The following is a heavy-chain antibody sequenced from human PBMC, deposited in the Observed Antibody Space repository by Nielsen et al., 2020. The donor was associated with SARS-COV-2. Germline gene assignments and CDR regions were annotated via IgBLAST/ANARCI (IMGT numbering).Heavy chain of an antibody. V-gene: IGHV3-30*02. J-gene: IGHJ5*02. CDR2: IRYDGSNK. D-gene: IGHD3-10*01. Sequence: GGSLRLSCAASGFTFSSYGMHWVRQAPGKGLEWVAFIRYDGSNKYYADSVKGRFTISRDNSKNTLYLQMNSLRAEDTAVYYCAKDYHHPGRVDYYGSGSYRGTGWFDPWGQGTLVTVSS. CDR1: GFTFSSYG. CDR3: AKDYHHPGRVDYYGSGSYRGTGWFDP.